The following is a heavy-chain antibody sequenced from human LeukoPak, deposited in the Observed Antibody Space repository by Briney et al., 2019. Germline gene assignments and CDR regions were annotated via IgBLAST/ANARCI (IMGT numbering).Heavy chain of an antibody. CDR2: ITSGSSHI. CDR3: ARDPYSGSYGADYYYYMDV. J-gene: IGHJ6*03. CDR1: GFTFSSYN. D-gene: IGHD1-26*01. Sequence: GGSLRLSCAASGFTFSSYNMNWVRQTPGQGLEWVSSITSGSSHIYYADSVKGRFTISGDNAKSSLYLQMNSLRAEDTAVYYCARDPYSGSYGADYYYYMDVWGKGTTVTISS. V-gene: IGHV3-21*01.